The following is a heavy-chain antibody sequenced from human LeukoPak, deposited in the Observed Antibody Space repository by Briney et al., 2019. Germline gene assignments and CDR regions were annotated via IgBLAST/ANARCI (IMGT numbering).Heavy chain of an antibody. CDR1: GFTFRSYW. V-gene: IGHV3-7*01. CDR3: ARVYQLLSWYFDL. J-gene: IGHJ2*01. Sequence: PGGSLRLSCAASGFTFRSYWMSWVRQAPGKGLEWVANIKQDGSENYYVDSVKGRFTISRDNAKNSLYLQMNSLRAEDTAVYYCARVYQLLSWYFDLWGRGTLVTVSS. D-gene: IGHD2-2*01. CDR2: IKQDGSEN.